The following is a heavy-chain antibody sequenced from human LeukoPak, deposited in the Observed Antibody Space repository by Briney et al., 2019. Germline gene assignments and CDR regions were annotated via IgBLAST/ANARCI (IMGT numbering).Heavy chain of an antibody. D-gene: IGHD2-15*01. CDR3: ARGYCTGTSCYSGFGL. J-gene: IGHJ3*01. CDR1: GGSISSSSYY. Sequence: SETLSLTCTVSGGSISSSSYYWGWIRQPPGKGLEWIGSIYYSGSTYYNPSLKSRVTISVDTSKNQFSLKLSSVTAADTAVYYCARGYCTGTSCYSGFGLWGQGTVVTVSS. V-gene: IGHV4-39*07. CDR2: IYYSGST.